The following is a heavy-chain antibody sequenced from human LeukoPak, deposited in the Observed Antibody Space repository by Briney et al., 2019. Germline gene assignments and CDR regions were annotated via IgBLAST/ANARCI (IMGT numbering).Heavy chain of an antibody. CDR2: ISFDGSDI. Sequence: GGSLRLSCAASGFTFSSYSIHWVRQAPGKGLEWVAVISFDGSDIYYADSVKGRFTISRDKSQNMVFLQMKSLRLEDTAVYYCARGGIAELEYYYYGLDVWGQGTTVTVSS. D-gene: IGHD6-13*01. CDR1: GFTFSSYS. J-gene: IGHJ6*02. CDR3: ARGGIAELEYYYYGLDV. V-gene: IGHV3-30-3*01.